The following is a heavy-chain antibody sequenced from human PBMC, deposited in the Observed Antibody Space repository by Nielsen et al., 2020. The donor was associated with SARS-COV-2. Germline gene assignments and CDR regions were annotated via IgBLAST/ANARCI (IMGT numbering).Heavy chain of an antibody. CDR2: INHSGST. CDR3: ARDSRFLEWLLSTYYYYMDV. Sequence: SETLSLTCTVYGGSFSGYYWSWIRQSPGKGLEWIGEINHSGSTNYNPSLKSRVTISIDTSKNQFSLNLSSVTAEDTAVYYCARDSRFLEWLLSTYYYYMDVWGKGTTVTVSS. D-gene: IGHD3-3*01. V-gene: IGHV4-34*01. CDR1: GGSFSGYY. J-gene: IGHJ6*03.